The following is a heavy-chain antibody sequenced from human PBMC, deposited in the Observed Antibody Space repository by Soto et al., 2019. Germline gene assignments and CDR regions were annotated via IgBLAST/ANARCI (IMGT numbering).Heavy chain of an antibody. J-gene: IGHJ6*03. CDR1: GYTFTSYG. CDR2: ISAYNGNT. V-gene: IGHV1-18*01. D-gene: IGHD1-1*01. CDR3: ARAPGTPERDYYYYYYMDV. Sequence: QVPLVQSGAEVKKPGASVKVSCKASGYTFTSYGISWVRQAPGQGLEWMGWISAYNGNTNYAQKLQGRVTMTTDTSTSTAYMELRSLRSDDTAVYYCARAPGTPERDYYYYYYMDVWGKGTTVTVSS.